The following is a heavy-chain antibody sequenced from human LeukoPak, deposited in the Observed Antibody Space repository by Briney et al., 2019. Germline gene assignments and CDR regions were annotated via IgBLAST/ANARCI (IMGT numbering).Heavy chain of an antibody. CDR3: ARGSRLGVVERDASDI. V-gene: IGHV3-21*01. D-gene: IGHD3-3*01. Sequence: PGGSLRLSCAASGFTFSRYSMNWVRQAPGKGLEWVSSISISSNYIYYTDSVKGRFTISRDNAKNSLYLQMNSLRAEDTAVYYCARGSRLGVVERDASDIWGQGTMVTVSS. CDR2: ISISSNYI. J-gene: IGHJ3*02. CDR1: GFTFSRYS.